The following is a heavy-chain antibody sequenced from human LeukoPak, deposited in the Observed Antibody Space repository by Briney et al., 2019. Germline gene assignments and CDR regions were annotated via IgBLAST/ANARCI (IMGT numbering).Heavy chain of an antibody. CDR3: ASLVGATNYYYYYMDV. CDR2: ISSSSSYI. V-gene: IGHV3-21*01. Sequence: GGSLRLSCAASGFTFSSYTMNWVRQAPGKGLEWVSSISSSSSYIYYADSVKGRFTISRDNAKNSLYLQMNSLRAEDTAVYYCASLVGATNYYYYYMDVWGKGTTVTVSS. D-gene: IGHD1-26*01. J-gene: IGHJ6*03. CDR1: GFTFSSYT.